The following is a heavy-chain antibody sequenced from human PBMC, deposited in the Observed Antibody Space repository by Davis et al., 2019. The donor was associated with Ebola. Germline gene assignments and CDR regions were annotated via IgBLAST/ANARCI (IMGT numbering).Heavy chain of an antibody. CDR1: GGSFSGYY. D-gene: IGHD4-17*01. V-gene: IGHV4-34*01. Sequence: GSLRLSCAVYGGSFSGYYWSWIRQPPEKGLEWIGEISHHNGYTNYNPSLRSRVAISVDSSKNQFSLKINSVTAADTATYYCARTTKTNIEASGLGFNSFDSWGQGALVSVSS. J-gene: IGHJ5*01. CDR2: ISHHNGYT. CDR3: ARTTKTNIEASGLGFNSFDS.